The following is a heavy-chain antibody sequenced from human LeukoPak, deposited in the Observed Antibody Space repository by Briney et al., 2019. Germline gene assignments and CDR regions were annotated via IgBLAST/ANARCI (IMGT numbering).Heavy chain of an antibody. CDR1: GGSLSSSSYY. Sequence: SETLSLTCTVSGGSLSSSSYYWGWIRQPPGKGLEWIGSIYYSGSTYYNPSLKSRVTISVDTSKNQFSLKLSSVTAADTAVYYCARQVGATAYFDYWGQGTLVTVSS. CDR3: ARQVGATAYFDY. D-gene: IGHD1-26*01. V-gene: IGHV4-39*01. CDR2: IYYSGST. J-gene: IGHJ4*02.